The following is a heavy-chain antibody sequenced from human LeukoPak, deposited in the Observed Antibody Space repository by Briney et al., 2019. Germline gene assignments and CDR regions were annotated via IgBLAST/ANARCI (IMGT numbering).Heavy chain of an antibody. V-gene: IGHV4-59*12. CDR1: GGSISSYY. CDR2: IYYSGST. Sequence: SETLSLTCTVSGGSISSYYWSWIRQPPGKGLEWIGYIYYSGSTNYNPSLKSRVTISVDTSKNQFSLKLSSVTAADTAVYYCARGDTAMVTSPFDYWGQGTLVTVSS. CDR3: ARGDTAMVTSPFDY. D-gene: IGHD5-18*01. J-gene: IGHJ4*02.